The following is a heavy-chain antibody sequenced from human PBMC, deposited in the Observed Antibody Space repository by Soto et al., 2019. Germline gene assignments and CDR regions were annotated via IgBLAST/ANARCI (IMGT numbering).Heavy chain of an antibody. V-gene: IGHV3-74*01. CDR1: GFTFDDYA. Sequence: PGGSLRLSCAASGFTFDDYAMHWVRQAPRKGLVWVSRISRDGSSTSYADSVKGRFTISRDNAKNTLYLQMNSLRAEDTAVYFCAVLAAAGTSYYYGMDVWGQGTTVTVSS. CDR3: AVLAAAGTSYYYGMDV. J-gene: IGHJ6*02. CDR2: ISRDGSST. D-gene: IGHD6-13*01.